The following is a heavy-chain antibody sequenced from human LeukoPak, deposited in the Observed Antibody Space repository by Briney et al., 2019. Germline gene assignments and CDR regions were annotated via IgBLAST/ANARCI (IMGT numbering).Heavy chain of an antibody. J-gene: IGHJ3*02. CDR1: GGSFSGYH. CDR3: ATSKYQLLLDAFDI. D-gene: IGHD2-2*01. Sequence: SETLSLTCAVYGGSFSGYHWSWIRQPPGKGLEWIGEINHSGSTNYNPSLKSRVTISVDTSKNQFSLKLSSVTAADTAVYYCATSKYQLLLDAFDIWGQGTMVTVSS. CDR2: INHSGST. V-gene: IGHV4-34*01.